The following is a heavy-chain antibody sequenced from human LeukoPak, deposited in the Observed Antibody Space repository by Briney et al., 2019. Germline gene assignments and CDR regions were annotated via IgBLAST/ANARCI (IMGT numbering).Heavy chain of an antibody. CDR2: ISNSGST. CDR3: ARHDPGGFDL. Sequence: SETLSLTCTVSGGSINGNHWSWIRQPPGIELEWIGYISNSGSTNYNPSLKSRVTVSADTSKNQLSLRLSSVTDADTATYYCARHDPGGFDLWGQGILVTVSS. V-gene: IGHV4-59*08. CDR1: GGSINGNH. D-gene: IGHD3-10*01. J-gene: IGHJ4*02.